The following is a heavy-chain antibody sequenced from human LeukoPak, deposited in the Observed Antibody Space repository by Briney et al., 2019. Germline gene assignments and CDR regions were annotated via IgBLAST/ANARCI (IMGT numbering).Heavy chain of an antibody. Sequence: PGGSLRLSCAASGFSFSVYWMSWVRQTPGKGLQWVANIKQDRSDKNYVDSVRGRFTISRDNAKNSLFLQMNGLRAEDTAIYYCARDEGVPTNWRFDYWGQGTLVTVSS. CDR2: IKQDRSDK. V-gene: IGHV3-7*01. CDR1: GFSFSVYW. J-gene: IGHJ4*02. CDR3: ARDEGVPTNWRFDY. D-gene: IGHD3-10*01.